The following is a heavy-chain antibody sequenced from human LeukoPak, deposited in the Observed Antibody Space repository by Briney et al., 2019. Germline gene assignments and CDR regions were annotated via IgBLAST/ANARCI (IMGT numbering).Heavy chain of an antibody. V-gene: IGHV3-64*01. CDR2: ISSNGGST. Sequence: GGSLRLSCAASGFTFSSYAMHWVRQAPGKGLEYVSAISSNGGSTYYANSVKGRFTISRDNSKNTLYLQMGSLRAEDMAVYYCARVGIGYCSSTSCSWGSSDYWGQGTLVTVSS. J-gene: IGHJ4*02. CDR3: ARVGIGYCSSTSCSWGSSDY. CDR1: GFTFSSYA. D-gene: IGHD2-2*01.